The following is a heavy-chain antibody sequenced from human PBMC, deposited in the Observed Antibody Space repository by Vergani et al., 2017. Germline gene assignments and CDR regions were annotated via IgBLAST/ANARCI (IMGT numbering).Heavy chain of an antibody. CDR1: GFTFSSYG. D-gene: IGHD3-10*01. CDR2: IWYDGSNK. J-gene: IGHJ4*02. CDR3: ARDSLFYGSGSXMDY. Sequence: QVQLVESGGGVVQPGRSLRLSCAASGFTFSSYGMHWVRQAPGKGLEWVAVIWYDGSNKYYADSVKGRFTISRDNSKNTLYLQMNSLRAEDTAVYYCARDSLFYGSGSXMDYWGQGTLVTVSS. V-gene: IGHV3-33*01.